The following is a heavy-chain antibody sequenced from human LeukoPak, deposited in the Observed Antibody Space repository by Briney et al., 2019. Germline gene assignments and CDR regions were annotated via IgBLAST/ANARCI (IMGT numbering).Heavy chain of an antibody. CDR3: ATTGATSPSYADWFNIGN. J-gene: IGHJ4*02. Sequence: PSETLSLTCTVSGASVRSHYCNWVRQSPEKGLEWIGYVYYSGGTNYNPSLKSAVTISLDTSKNQFSLKLTSVTAADTAVYYCATTGATSPSYADWFNIGNWGQGILVTVSS. CDR1: GASVRSHY. CDR2: VYYSGGT. D-gene: IGHD3-9*01. V-gene: IGHV4-59*08.